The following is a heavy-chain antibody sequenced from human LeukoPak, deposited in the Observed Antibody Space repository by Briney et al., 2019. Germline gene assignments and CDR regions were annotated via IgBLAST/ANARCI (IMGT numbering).Heavy chain of an antibody. CDR1: GGSISSYY. Sequence: SETLSLTCTVSGGSISSYYWGWIRQPPGKGLEWLGYIRYSGSTYYNPSLKSRVTISVDTSKNQFSLKVTSVTAADTAVYYCARDRRAGQSGYWFDPWGQGTLVTVSS. J-gene: IGHJ5*02. CDR2: IRYSGST. V-gene: IGHV4-59*01. D-gene: IGHD3-22*01. CDR3: ARDRRAGQSGYWFDP.